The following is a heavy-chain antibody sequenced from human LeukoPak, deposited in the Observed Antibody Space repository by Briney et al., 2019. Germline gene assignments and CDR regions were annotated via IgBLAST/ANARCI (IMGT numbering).Heavy chain of an antibody. J-gene: IGHJ3*02. Sequence: ASVRVSCKASGYTFTGYYMHWVRQAPGQGLEWMGWINPNSGGTNYAQKFLGRITMTRDTSITTAYMELSRLRSDDTAVYYCASATTYCGADCYPLDAFDIWGQGTMVTVSS. CDR3: ASATTYCGADCYPLDAFDI. D-gene: IGHD2-21*02. V-gene: IGHV1-2*02. CDR2: INPNSGGT. CDR1: GYTFTGYY.